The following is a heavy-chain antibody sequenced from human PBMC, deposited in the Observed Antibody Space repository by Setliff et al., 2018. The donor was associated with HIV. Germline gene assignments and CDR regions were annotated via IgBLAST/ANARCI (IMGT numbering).Heavy chain of an antibody. CDR3: ARDATRGGDMDV. Sequence: PSETLSLTCAVSGYSISSGYYWGWIRQPPGKGLEWVANIKEDGSEKYYVDSVRGRFTISRDNAKNSLYLQMNSLRAEDTAVYYCARDATRGGDMDVWAKGTTVTVSS. V-gene: IGHV3-7*01. CDR2: IKEDGSEK. CDR1: GYSISSGYY. J-gene: IGHJ6*03. D-gene: IGHD2-15*01.